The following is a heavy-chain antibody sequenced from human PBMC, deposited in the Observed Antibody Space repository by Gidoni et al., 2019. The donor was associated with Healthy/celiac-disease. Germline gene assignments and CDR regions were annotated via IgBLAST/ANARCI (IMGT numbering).Heavy chain of an antibody. CDR2: INPSGGST. Sequence: QVQLVQSGAEVKKPGASVKVSCKASGYTFTSYYMHWVRQAPGQGLEWMGIINPSGGSTSYAQKFQGRVTMTRDTSTSTVYMELSSLRSEDTAVYYCARDLSHGLTRDAFDIWGQGTMVTVSS. CDR3: ARDLSHGLTRDAFDI. CDR1: GYTFTSYY. V-gene: IGHV1-46*03. J-gene: IGHJ3*02.